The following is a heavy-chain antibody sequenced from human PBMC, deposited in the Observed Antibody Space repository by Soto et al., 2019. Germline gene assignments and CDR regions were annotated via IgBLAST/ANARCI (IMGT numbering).Heavy chain of an antibody. D-gene: IGHD3-16*01. CDR3: ASVPFGGVALRNNCFDP. CDR2: ISYSGTT. J-gene: IGHJ5*01. V-gene: IGHV4-30-4*01. CDR1: GGSITSGDYF. Sequence: SETLSLTCTVSGGSITSGDYFWSWIRPPPGKGLEWIGYISYSGTTYYNPSLKSRVTISVDTSKNQFSLNLTAATAADTAIFYCASVPFGGVALRNNCFDPWGQGVLVNVSS.